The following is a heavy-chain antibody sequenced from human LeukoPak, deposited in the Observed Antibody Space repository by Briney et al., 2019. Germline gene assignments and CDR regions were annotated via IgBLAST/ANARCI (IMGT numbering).Heavy chain of an antibody. D-gene: IGHD2-2*01. Sequence: GGSLRISCAASGFTFSDYYMSWIRQAPGKGLEWVSYISSSSSYTNYADSVKGRFTISRDNAKNSLYLQMNSLRAEDTAAYYCARGVPAAMMYGMDVWGKGTPVTVSS. CDR3: ARGVPAAMMYGMDV. V-gene: IGHV3-11*06. CDR1: GFTFSDYY. J-gene: IGHJ6*04. CDR2: ISSSSSYT.